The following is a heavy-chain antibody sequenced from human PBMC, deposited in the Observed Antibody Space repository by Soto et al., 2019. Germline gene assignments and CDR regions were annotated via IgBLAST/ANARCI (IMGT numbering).Heavy chain of an antibody. J-gene: IGHJ3*02. CDR2: IIPILGIA. Sequence: QVQLVQSGAEVKKPGSSVKVSCKASGGTFSSYTISWVRQAPGQGLEWMGRIIPILGIANYAQKFQGRVTITANKSTSTAYMELSSLRSEDTAVYYCARDPSPNCSGGSCYVYGRDIWGQGTMVTVSS. CDR3: ARDPSPNCSGGSCYVYGRDI. V-gene: IGHV1-69*08. CDR1: GGTFSSYT. D-gene: IGHD2-15*01.